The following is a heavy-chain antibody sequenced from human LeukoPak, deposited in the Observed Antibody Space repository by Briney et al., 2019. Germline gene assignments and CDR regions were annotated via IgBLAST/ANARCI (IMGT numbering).Heavy chain of an antibody. CDR3: ARDILTRWGGRCAFDI. CDR2: IRSSSSYT. V-gene: IGHV3-11*05. CDR1: GLAFSDYY. Sequence: GSLSRSCAASGLAFSDYYLSWIRQAPGKGLEWVSYIRSSSSYTNYADSVKGRFTISRDNAKHSLYLQMNSLRAEDTAVYYCARDILTRWGGRCAFDIWGQGRKVSVSS. J-gene: IGHJ3*02. D-gene: IGHD3-16*01.